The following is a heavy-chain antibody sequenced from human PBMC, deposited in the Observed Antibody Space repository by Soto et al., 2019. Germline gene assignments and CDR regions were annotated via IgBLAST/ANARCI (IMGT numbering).Heavy chain of an antibody. CDR2: IIPIFGTA. CDR1: GGTFSSYA. J-gene: IGHJ5*02. D-gene: IGHD1-20*01. V-gene: IGHV1-69*13. CDR3: ARVRDNWNRSFDP. Sequence: SVKVSCKASGGTFSSYAISWVRQAPGQVFVWMGVIIPIFGTANYAQKFQGRVTITADESSSTAFIVLSSLRSEDTAVYYCARVRDNWNRSFDPWGQGTLVTVSS.